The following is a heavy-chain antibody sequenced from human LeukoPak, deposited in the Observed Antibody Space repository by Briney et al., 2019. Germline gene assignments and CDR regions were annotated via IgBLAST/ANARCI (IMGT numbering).Heavy chain of an antibody. Sequence: GGSLRLSCAASGFTFSDYYMSWIRQAPGKGLEWVSYISSKGSTIYYADSVKGRFTISTDNAKNSLYLQMSSLRAEDTAVYYCAGSGGYYDSLEWGQGTLVTVSS. CDR1: GFTFSDYY. J-gene: IGHJ1*01. V-gene: IGHV3-11*01. D-gene: IGHD3-22*01. CDR2: ISSKGSTI. CDR3: AGSGGYYDSLE.